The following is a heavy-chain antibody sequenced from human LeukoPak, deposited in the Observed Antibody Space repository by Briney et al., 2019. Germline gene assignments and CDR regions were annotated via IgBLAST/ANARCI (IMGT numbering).Heavy chain of an antibody. Sequence: GGSLKLSCAASGFSFSDNSMTWVRQAPGKGLEWVSSISPSSSYIFYSDSLKGRFTISRDNAKNSLYLQMNSLRVEDTAVYYCVRHRTASDYWGLGALVTVSS. CDR1: GFSFSDNS. CDR2: ISPSSSYI. J-gene: IGHJ4*02. D-gene: IGHD3-16*02. V-gene: IGHV3-21*01. CDR3: VRHRTASDY.